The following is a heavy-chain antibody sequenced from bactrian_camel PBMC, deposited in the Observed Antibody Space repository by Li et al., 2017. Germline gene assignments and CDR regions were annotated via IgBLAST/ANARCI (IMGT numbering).Heavy chain of an antibody. CDR1: RSTYNTYC. V-gene: IGHV3S57*01. Sequence: VQLVESGGGSVEAGGSLTLSCTASRSTYNTYCWAWFRQAPGKDREGVAAIEPDGSFQYRNYVQGRFTISRGSARNTVSLRMDNLKPEDAAMYYCVADLRHGRWIGPPMMIHRFQHWDQGTQVTVS. CDR3: VADLRHGRWIGPPMMIHRFQH. J-gene: IGHJ4*01. CDR2: IEPDGSF. D-gene: IGHD1*01.